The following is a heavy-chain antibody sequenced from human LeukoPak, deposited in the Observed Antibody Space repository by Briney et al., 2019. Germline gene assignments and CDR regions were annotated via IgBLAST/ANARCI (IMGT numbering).Heavy chain of an antibody. CDR2: IYYSGST. V-gene: IGHV4-59*01. J-gene: IGHJ5*02. D-gene: IGHD1-1*01. CDR1: GGSISSYY. Sequence: PSETLSLTRTVSGGSISSYYWSWIRQPPGKGLEWIGYIYYSGSTNYNPSLKSRVTISVDTSKNQFSLKLSSVTAADTAVYYCARVATGTRSWFDPWGQGTLVTVSS. CDR3: ARVATGTRSWFDP.